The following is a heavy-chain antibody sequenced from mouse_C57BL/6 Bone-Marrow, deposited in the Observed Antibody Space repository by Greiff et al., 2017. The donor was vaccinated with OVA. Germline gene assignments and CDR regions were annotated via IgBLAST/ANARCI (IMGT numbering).Heavy chain of an antibody. Sequence: VQLQQPGAELVMPGASVKLSCKASGYTFTSYWMHWVKQRPGQGLEWIGEIDPFDSCINYNEKVTGKSTLTADKSYSTAYMQYRSLTTEDSAVYYCARDGGYYGSSVAYWGQGTLVTVSA. D-gene: IGHD1-1*01. V-gene: IGHV1-69*01. J-gene: IGHJ3*01. CDR2: IDPFDSCI. CDR3: ARDGGYYGSSVAY. CDR1: GYTFTSYW.